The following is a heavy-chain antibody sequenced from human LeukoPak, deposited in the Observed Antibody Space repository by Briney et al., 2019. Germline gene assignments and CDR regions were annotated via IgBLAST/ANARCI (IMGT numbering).Heavy chain of an antibody. CDR3: EGSSWEQTDY. V-gene: IGHV4-61*02. Sequence: SETLSLTCTVSGGSISSSSYYWSWIRQPAGKGLEWIGRIYTSGSTNYNPSLKSRVTMSVDTSKNQFSLKLSSVTAADTAVYYCEGSSWEQTDYWGQGTLVTVSS. CDR1: GGSISSSSYY. CDR2: IYTSGST. D-gene: IGHD6-13*01. J-gene: IGHJ4*02.